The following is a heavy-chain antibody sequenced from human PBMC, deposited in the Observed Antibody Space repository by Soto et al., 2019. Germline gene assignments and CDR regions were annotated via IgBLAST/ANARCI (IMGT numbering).Heavy chain of an antibody. J-gene: IGHJ6*01. V-gene: IGHV1-69*01. D-gene: IGHD3-22*01. CDR3: ARPLRDRNYCYGMAV. Sequence: QVQLVQSGAEMQQPGASVRVSCKASGGTFSKYAFSWVRQALGKGLEWLGGAIPMFGTPNYAKKFQGRGAIPADESTATVYMELSSLRSGDTAVYFWARPLRDRNYCYGMAVWGQRTRVTVSP. CDR2: AIPMFGTP. CDR1: GGTFSKYA.